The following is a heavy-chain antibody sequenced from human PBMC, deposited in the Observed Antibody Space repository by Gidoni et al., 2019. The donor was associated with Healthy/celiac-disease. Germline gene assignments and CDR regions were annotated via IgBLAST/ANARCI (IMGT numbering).Heavy chain of an antibody. CDR2: IIPIFGTA. V-gene: IGHV1-69*01. D-gene: IGHD2-2*01. Sequence: QVHLVQSGAEVKKPGSSVKVSCKASGGTFISSAISWVRQAPGQGLEWMGGIIPIFGTANYAQKFQGRVTITADESTSTAYMELSSLRSEDTAVYYCASALGYCSSTSCYHAPSFDYWGQGTLVTVSS. CDR3: ASALGYCSSTSCYHAPSFDY. J-gene: IGHJ4*02. CDR1: GGTFISSA.